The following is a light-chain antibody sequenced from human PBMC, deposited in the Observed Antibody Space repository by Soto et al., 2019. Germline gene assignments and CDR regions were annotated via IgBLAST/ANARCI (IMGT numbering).Light chain of an antibody. CDR3: QRYGNSPPLT. CDR2: GAS. CDR1: QSISSTS. V-gene: IGKV3-20*01. Sequence: VLTQSPGTLSLSPGERATLSCRASQSISSTSLAWYQHQPGQAPRLLVYGASVRASVIPARFSGGGSGTDFTLTISRLEPEDFAVYYCQRYGNSPPLTFGGGTKVEIK. J-gene: IGKJ4*01.